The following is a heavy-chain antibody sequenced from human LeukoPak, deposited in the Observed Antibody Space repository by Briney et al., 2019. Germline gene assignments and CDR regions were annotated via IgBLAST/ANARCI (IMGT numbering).Heavy chain of an antibody. Sequence: VASVKVSCKASGGTFSSYAISWVRQAPGQGLEWMGGIIPIFGTANYAQKFQGRVTITADESTSTAYMELSSLRSEDTAVYYCARFVDIVATSAGVGDYWGQGTLVTVSS. CDR1: GGTFSSYA. J-gene: IGHJ4*02. CDR3: ARFVDIVATSAGVGDY. V-gene: IGHV1-69*13. CDR2: IIPIFGTA. D-gene: IGHD5-12*01.